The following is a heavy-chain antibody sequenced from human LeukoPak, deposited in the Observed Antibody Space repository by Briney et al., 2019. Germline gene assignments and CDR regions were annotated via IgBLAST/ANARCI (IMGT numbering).Heavy chain of an antibody. CDR3: ARTFLRRDYYYMDV. D-gene: IGHD3-16*01. CDR1: GYTFNDYY. V-gene: IGHV1-2*02. Sequence: VASVKVSCKTSGYTFNDYYIHWVRQAPGQGLEWMGWINPKSGGTSYAQRFQGRVTMTRDTSISTANMELSSLRSDDTAVYYCARTFLRRDYYYMDVWGKGTTVTVSS. CDR2: INPKSGGT. J-gene: IGHJ6*03.